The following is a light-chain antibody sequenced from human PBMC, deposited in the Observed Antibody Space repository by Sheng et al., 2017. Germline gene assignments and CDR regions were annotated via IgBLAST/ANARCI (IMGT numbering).Light chain of an antibody. CDR2: GAS. V-gene: IGKV1-33*01. J-gene: IGKJ3*01. Sequence: DIQMTQSPSSLSASVGDRVTITCRASQSIISYLNWYLHKPGKAPQLLIYGASTLETGVPSRFSGSGSGTDFTLTISSLQPEDFGTYYCQYYSNLLFTFGPGTKVDVK. CDR3: QYYSNLLFT. CDR1: QSIISY.